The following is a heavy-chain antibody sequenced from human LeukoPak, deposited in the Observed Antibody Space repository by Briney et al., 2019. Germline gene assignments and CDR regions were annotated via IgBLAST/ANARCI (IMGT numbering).Heavy chain of an antibody. CDR3: ASVTYDSSGYPVDI. CDR1: GVSISSYY. V-gene: IGHV4-59*08. D-gene: IGHD3-22*01. Sequence: SETLSLTCTVSGVSISSYYWSWIRQPPGKGLEWIGYIYYSGSTNYNPSLKSRVTISVDTSKNQFSLKLSSVTAADTAVYYCASVTYDSSGYPVDIWGQGTMVTVSS. CDR2: IYYSGST. J-gene: IGHJ3*02.